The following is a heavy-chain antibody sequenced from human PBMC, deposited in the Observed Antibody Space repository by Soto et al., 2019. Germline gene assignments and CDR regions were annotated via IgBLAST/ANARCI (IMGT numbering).Heavy chain of an antibody. V-gene: IGHV4-59*08. CDR2: VHHSWGS. D-gene: IGHD3-10*01. CDR3: ARQGFGPLHGLVDV. CDR1: GGSFTSYY. J-gene: IGHJ6*02. Sequence: QVQLQESGPGLVKPSETLSLSCTVSGGSFTSYYWGWIRQPPGKEMEWIGYVHHSWGSAYNPSLQSRVAISLDTSKSQFSLKLPSVTATGTALYYCARQGFGPLHGLVDVWGQGTTVIVSS.